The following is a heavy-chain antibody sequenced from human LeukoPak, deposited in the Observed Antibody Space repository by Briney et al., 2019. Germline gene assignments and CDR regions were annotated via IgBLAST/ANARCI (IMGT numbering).Heavy chain of an antibody. V-gene: IGHV1-18*01. CDR3: ARDQIESAYYYGMDV. CDR2: ISAYNGNT. D-gene: IGHD2/OR15-2a*01. Sequence: ASVKVSCKASCYTFTNYGISWVRQAPGQGLEWMGRISAYNGNTNYAQKLQGRVTMTTDTSTSTAYMELRSLRSDDTAVYYCARDQIESAYYYGMDVWGQGTTVTVSS. J-gene: IGHJ6*02. CDR1: CYTFTNYG.